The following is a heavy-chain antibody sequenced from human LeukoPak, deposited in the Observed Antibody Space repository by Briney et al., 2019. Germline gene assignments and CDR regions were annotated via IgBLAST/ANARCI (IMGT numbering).Heavy chain of an antibody. CDR3: ASGSFRRYYYGMDV. D-gene: IGHD3-10*01. CDR2: IIPIFGTA. J-gene: IGHJ6*02. Sequence: RASVKVSCKASGGTFSSYAISWVRQAPGQGLEWMGGIIPIFGTANYAQKFQGRVTITADESTSTAYMELSSLRSEDTAVYYCASGSFRRYYYGMDVWGQGTTVTVSS. CDR1: GGTFSSYA. V-gene: IGHV1-69*13.